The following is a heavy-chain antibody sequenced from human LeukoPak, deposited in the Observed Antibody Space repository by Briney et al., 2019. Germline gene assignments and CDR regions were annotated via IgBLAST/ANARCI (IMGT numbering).Heavy chain of an antibody. V-gene: IGHV3-21*01. CDR3: ATARGYYDILTGYSPYYDMDV. CDR1: GLSFTSYS. J-gene: IGHJ6*03. D-gene: IGHD3-9*01. Sequence: GGSLRLSCAASGLSFTSYSMNWVRQAPGNGLEWVSSISSSSSYIYYADSAEGRFTISRDNAKNSLYLQMNSLRAEDTAVYYCATARGYYDILTGYSPYYDMDVWGKGTTVTVSS. CDR2: ISSSSSYI.